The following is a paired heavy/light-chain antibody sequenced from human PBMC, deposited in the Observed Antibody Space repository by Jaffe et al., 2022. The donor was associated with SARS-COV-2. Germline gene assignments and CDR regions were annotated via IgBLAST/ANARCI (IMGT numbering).Light chain of an antibody. Sequence: QSALTQPPSASGSPGQSVTISCTGTSSDVGGYNYVSWYQQHPGKAPKLIIYEVKKRPSGVPYRFSGSKSGNTASLTVSGLQAEDEADYYCSANANDNSILFGGGTKLTVL. CDR3: SANANDNSIL. V-gene: IGLV2-8*01. CDR1: SSDVGGYNY. CDR2: EVK. J-gene: IGLJ2*01.
Heavy chain of an antibody. CDR3: ASPVFLSGYYRIDAFDL. D-gene: IGHD3-3*01. Sequence: QVQLVQSGAEVRKPGASVKVSCKASGYIFNAYHMHWVRQAPGRGLEWLGIINTGSGDTRFAQKFQGRLTMTTDTSTNTVYMDLSSLKSDDSAVYYCASPVFLSGYYRIDAFDLWGQGTMVTVSS. J-gene: IGHJ3*01. CDR1: GYIFNAYH. CDR2: INTGSGDT. V-gene: IGHV1-46*02.